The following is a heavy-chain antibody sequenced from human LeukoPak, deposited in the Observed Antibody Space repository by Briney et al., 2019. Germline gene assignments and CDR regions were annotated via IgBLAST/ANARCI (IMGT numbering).Heavy chain of an antibody. CDR3: VRQGASIATRGLYYYYSMDV. CDR2: IYPGDSDT. Sequence: GESLQISCKGSGYSFTSYWIGWVRQMPGKGLEWMGIIYPGDSDTRYSPSFQGQVTISADKSISTAYLQWSSLKASDTAMYYCVRQGASIATRGLYYYYSMDVWGQGTTVTVSS. CDR1: GYSFTSYW. V-gene: IGHV5-51*01. D-gene: IGHD6-6*01. J-gene: IGHJ6*02.